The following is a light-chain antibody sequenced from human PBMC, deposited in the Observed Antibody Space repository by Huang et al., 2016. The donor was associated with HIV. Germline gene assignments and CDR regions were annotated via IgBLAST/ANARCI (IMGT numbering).Light chain of an antibody. J-gene: IGKJ5*01. CDR1: QSVGNL. CDR2: SVS. Sequence: ETVLTQSPATLSLSPGERATLSCRASQSVGNLLAWYQQKPGQAPRLLIFSVSNRATGIPARFSGSGSGTDVTLTISSLEPEDFAVYYCQQRSNWPPITVGQGTRLEIK. V-gene: IGKV3-11*01. CDR3: QQRSNWPPIT.